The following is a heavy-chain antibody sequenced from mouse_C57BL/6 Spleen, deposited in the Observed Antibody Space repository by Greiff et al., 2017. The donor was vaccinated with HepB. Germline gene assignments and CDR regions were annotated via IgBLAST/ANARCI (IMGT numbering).Heavy chain of an antibody. D-gene: IGHD1-1*01. J-gene: IGHJ2*01. CDR1: GFTFSSYA. CDR2: ISDGGSYT. CDR3: AREDYYGSSFDY. V-gene: IGHV5-4*01. Sequence: DVKLVESGGGLVKPGGSLKLSCAASGFTFSSYAMSWVRQTPEKRLEWVATISDGGSYTYYPDNVKGRFTISRDNAKNNLYLQMSHLKSEDTAMYYCAREDYYGSSFDYWGQGTTLTVSS.